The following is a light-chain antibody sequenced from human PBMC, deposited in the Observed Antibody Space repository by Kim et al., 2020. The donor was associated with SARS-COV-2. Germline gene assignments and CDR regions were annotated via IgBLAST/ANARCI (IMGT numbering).Light chain of an antibody. CDR1: NLGDKY. V-gene: IGLV3-1*01. CDR3: QAWDSSTANV. Sequence: VSPGQTATITCSGDNLGDKYACWYQQRPGQSPVLVIYQDSKRPSGIPERFSGSNSGNTATLTISGTQAMDEADYYCQAWDSSTANVFGTGTKVTVL. J-gene: IGLJ1*01. CDR2: QDS.